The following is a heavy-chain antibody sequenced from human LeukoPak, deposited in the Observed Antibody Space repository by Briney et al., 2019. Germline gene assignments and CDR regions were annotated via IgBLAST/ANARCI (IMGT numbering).Heavy chain of an antibody. Sequence: GGSLRLSCAASGFTVINYYMSWLRQAPGKGLEWVSIIDTGVNTYYTDSVKGRFTISRDSSKNTLYLQMNSLRAEDTAVYYCARGLSTWRNAFDIWGQGTMVTVSS. CDR1: GFTVINYY. CDR3: ARGLSTWRNAFDI. J-gene: IGHJ3*02. D-gene: IGHD2/OR15-2a*01. V-gene: IGHV3-66*01. CDR2: IDTGVNT.